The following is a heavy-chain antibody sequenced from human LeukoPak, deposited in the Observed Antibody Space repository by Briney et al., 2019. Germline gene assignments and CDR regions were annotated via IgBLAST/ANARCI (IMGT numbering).Heavy chain of an antibody. D-gene: IGHD2-2*01. J-gene: IGHJ5*02. CDR3: VRGGRIRGLVPAA. CDR1: GFTLSSYW. V-gene: IGHV3-7*01. CDR2: IKEDGSEK. Sequence: PGRSLRLSCAASGFTLSSYWMGWVRQAPGKGREWVANIKEDGSEKYYVDSVKGRFTISRDNAKNSLYLQMNSLRAEDTAVYYCVRGGRIRGLVPAAWGQGTLVTVSS.